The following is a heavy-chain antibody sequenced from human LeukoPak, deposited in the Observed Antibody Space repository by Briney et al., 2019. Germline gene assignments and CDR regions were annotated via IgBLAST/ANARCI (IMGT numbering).Heavy chain of an antibody. CDR2: ISAYNGNT. D-gene: IGHD4-23*01. V-gene: IGHV1-18*01. Sequence: GASVKVSCKASGYTFTSYGISWVRQAPGQGLEWMGWISAYNGNTNYAQKVQGRVTMTTETSTSTAYMELRSQRSNDTAVYFCARDRPFWALSGGILITIDYWGQGALVTVSS. J-gene: IGHJ4*02. CDR3: ARDRPFWALSGGILITIDY. CDR1: GYTFTSYG.